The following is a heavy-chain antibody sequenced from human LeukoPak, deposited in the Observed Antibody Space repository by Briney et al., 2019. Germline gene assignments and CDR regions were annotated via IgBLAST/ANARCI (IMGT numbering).Heavy chain of an antibody. CDR1: GGSISSYY. CDR3: ARGLGSSKENWFDP. V-gene: IGHV4-59*01. D-gene: IGHD2-2*01. Sequence: SETLSLTCTVSGGSISSYYWSWIRQPPGKGLEWIGYIYYSGSTNYNPSLKSRVTISVDTPKNQFSLKLSSVTAADTAVYYCARGLGSSKENWFDPWGQGTLVTVSS. J-gene: IGHJ5*02. CDR2: IYYSGST.